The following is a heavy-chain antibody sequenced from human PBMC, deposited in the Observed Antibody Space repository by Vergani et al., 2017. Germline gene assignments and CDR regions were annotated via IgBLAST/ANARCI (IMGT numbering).Heavy chain of an antibody. D-gene: IGHD3-3*01. J-gene: IGHJ5*02. Sequence: QVQLQESGPGLVKPSETLPLTCTVSGGSISSYYWSWIRQPPGKGLEWIGYIYYSGSTNYNPSLKSRVTISVDTSKNQFSLKLSSVTAADTAVYYFARWSGAAGNWFDPWGQGTLVTVSS. CDR2: IYYSGST. CDR1: GGSISSYY. V-gene: IGHV4-59*01. CDR3: ARWSGAAGNWFDP.